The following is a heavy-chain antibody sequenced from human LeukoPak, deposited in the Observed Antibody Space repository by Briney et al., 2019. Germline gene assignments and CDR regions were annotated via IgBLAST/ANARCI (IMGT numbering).Heavy chain of an antibody. Sequence: PSGTLSLTCAVSGGSISSSNWWSWVRQPPGKGLEWIGEIYHSGSTNYNPSLKSRVTISVDKSKNQFSLKLSSVTAADTAVYYCARILPSAARWFGEFHDWFDPWGQGTLVTVSS. V-gene: IGHV4-4*02. CDR1: GGSISSSNW. D-gene: IGHD3-10*01. J-gene: IGHJ5*02. CDR2: IYHSGST. CDR3: ARILPSAARWFGEFHDWFDP.